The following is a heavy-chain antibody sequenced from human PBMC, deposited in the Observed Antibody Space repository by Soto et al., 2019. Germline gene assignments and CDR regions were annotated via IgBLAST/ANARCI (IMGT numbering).Heavy chain of an antibody. CDR1: GGSISSYY. J-gene: IGHJ4*02. Sequence: SETLSLTCTVSGGSISSYYWSWIRQPPGKGLEWIGYIYYSGSTNYNPSLKSRVTISVDTSKNQFSLKLSSVTAADTAVYYCARVYSGYDWDYFDYWGQGTLVTVSS. V-gene: IGHV4-59*01. CDR2: IYYSGST. CDR3: ARVYSGYDWDYFDY. D-gene: IGHD5-12*01.